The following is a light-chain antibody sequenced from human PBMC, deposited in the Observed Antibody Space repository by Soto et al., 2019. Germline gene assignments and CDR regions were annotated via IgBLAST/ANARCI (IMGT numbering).Light chain of an antibody. V-gene: IGLV2-11*01. CDR1: SSDVGGYNY. CDR2: DVS. CDR3: CSHAGSYQV. Sequence: QSVLTQPRSVSGSPGQSVTICCTGTSSDVGGYNYVSWYQQHPGKAPKLMIYDVSKRPSGVPDRFSGSKSGNTASLTISGLQAVDEADYYCCSHAGSYQVFGGGTKVTVL. J-gene: IGLJ2*01.